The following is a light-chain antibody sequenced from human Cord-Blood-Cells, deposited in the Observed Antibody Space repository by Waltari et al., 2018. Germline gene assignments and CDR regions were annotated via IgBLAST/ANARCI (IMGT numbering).Light chain of an antibody. CDR1: QSVSSSY. V-gene: IGKV3-20*01. J-gene: IGKJ1*01. CDR3: QKYGSSPPWT. CDR2: GAS. Sequence: ETALTQSPGTLSLSPGERATLSCSASQSVSSSYLAWYQQEPGPAPRLVIYGASSRATGIPERVSGNGCGTDFTLTSSGLEPEDFAVYYCQKYGSSPPWTCGQGTKVETK.